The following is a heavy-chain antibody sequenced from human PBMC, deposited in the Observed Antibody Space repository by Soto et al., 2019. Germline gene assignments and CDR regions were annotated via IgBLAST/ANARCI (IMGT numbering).Heavy chain of an antibody. J-gene: IGHJ3*02. Sequence: SETLSLTCTVSGGSISSSSYYWGWIRQPPGKGLEWIGSIYYSGSTYYNPSLKSRVTISVDTSKNQFSLKLSSVTAADTAVYSCARTYYYDSSGFRYVFDIWGQGTMVTVSS. CDR3: ARTYYYDSSGFRYVFDI. CDR1: GGSISSSSYY. CDR2: IYYSGST. D-gene: IGHD3-22*01. V-gene: IGHV4-39*01.